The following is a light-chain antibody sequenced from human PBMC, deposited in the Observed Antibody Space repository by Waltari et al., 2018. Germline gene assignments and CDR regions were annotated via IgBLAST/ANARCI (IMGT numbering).Light chain of an antibody. V-gene: IGKV3-11*01. CDR2: DAS. Sequence: EIVLTQSPATLSLSPGERATLSCRASQSISSSLAWYQQKVGQAPRLLIYDASNRDTGIPVRVSGSGSGTDFTLTISSLEPEDFAVYYCQQRSDWPLTFGGGTKVEIK. CDR3: QQRSDWPLT. J-gene: IGKJ4*01. CDR1: QSISSS.